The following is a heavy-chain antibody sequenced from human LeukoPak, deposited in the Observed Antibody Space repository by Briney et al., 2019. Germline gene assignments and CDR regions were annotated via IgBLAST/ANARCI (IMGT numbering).Heavy chain of an antibody. D-gene: IGHD3-10*01. Sequence: GGTLRLSCAASGITFSSYGMSWVRQAPGKGLEWVSGISDSGGSTYYADSVKGRFTISRDNSKNTLYLQINSLRAEDTAVYYCAKPSMVRGVIFWFDPWGQGTLVTVSS. V-gene: IGHV3-23*01. CDR2: ISDSGGST. J-gene: IGHJ5*02. CDR3: AKPSMVRGVIFWFDP. CDR1: GITFSSYG.